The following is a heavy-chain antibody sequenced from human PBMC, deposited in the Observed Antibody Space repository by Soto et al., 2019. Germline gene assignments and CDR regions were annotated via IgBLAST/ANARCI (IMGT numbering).Heavy chain of an antibody. CDR1: GGSISSSSYY. J-gene: IGHJ4*02. D-gene: IGHD6-19*01. CDR3: ARHSSGWYYFDY. V-gene: IGHV4-39*01. CDR2: IYYSGST. Sequence: SETLSLTCTVSGGSISSSSYYWGWIRQPPGKGLEWIGSIYYSGSTYYNPSLKSRVTISVDTSKNQFSLKLSSVTAADTAVYYCARHSSGWYYFDYWGQGTLVPVSS.